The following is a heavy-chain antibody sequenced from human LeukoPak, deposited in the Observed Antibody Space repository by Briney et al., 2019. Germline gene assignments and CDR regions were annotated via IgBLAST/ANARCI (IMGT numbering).Heavy chain of an antibody. D-gene: IGHD4-17*01. CDR1: GGSISSYY. CDR2: IYYSGST. J-gene: IGHJ4*02. Sequence: SETLSLTCTVSGGSISSYYWSWVRQPPGKGLEWIGYIYYSGSTNYNPSLKSRVTISVDTSKNQFSLKLSSVTAADTAVYYCARTVTSFDYWGQGTLVTVSS. CDR3: ARTVTSFDY. V-gene: IGHV4-59*01.